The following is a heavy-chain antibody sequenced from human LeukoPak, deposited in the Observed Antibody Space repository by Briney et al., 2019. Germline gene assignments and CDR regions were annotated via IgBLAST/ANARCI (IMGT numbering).Heavy chain of an antibody. D-gene: IGHD3-22*01. V-gene: IGHV1-69*13. CDR3: ARDSLTMIVGRQKRGLDY. Sequence: GASVKVSCKASGGTFSSYAISWVRQAPGQGLEWMGGIIPIFGTANYAQKFQGRVTITADESTSTAYMELSSLRSEDTAVYYCARDSLTMIVGRQKRGLDYWGQGTLVTVSS. CDR2: IIPIFGTA. J-gene: IGHJ4*02. CDR1: GGTFSSYA.